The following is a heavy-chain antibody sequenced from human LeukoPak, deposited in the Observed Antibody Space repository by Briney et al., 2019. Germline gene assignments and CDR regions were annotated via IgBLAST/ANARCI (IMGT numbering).Heavy chain of an antibody. CDR3: ARVSYCSGGSCYWNYYYYMDV. CDR2: IYYSGST. V-gene: IGHV4-59*01. D-gene: IGHD2-15*01. J-gene: IGHJ6*03. Sequence: SETLSLTCTVSGGSISSYYWSWIRQPPGKGLEWIGYIYYSGSTNYNPSLKSRVTISVDTSKNQFSLKLSSVTAAGTAVYYCARVSYCSGGSCYWNYYYYMDVWGKGTTVTVSS. CDR1: GGSISSYY.